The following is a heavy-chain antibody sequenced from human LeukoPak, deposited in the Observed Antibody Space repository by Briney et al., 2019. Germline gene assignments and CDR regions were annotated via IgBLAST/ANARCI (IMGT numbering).Heavy chain of an antibody. J-gene: IGHJ4*02. CDR2: FDPEDGET. Sequence: ASVKVSCKVSGYTLTELSMHWVRQAPGKGLEWMGGFDPEDGETIHAQKFQGRVTMTEDTSTDTAYMELSSLRSEDTAVYYCATGSSSSWYGLNRNYFDYWGQGTLVTVSS. V-gene: IGHV1-24*01. D-gene: IGHD6-13*01. CDR1: GYTLTELS. CDR3: ATGSSSSWYGLNRNYFDY.